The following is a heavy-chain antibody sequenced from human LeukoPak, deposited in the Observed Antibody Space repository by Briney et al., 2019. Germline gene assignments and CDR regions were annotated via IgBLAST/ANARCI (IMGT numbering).Heavy chain of an antibody. V-gene: IGHV4-30-2*06. CDR3: GRGGVLTDYGMDV. D-gene: IGHD3-16*01. J-gene: IGHJ6*02. CDR2: IHESGST. CDR1: GGSINNGRYS. Sequence: SQTLSLTCAVSGGSINNGRYSLSWIRQSPGKGLEWIGNIHESGSTYYNPSLKSRVIISVDRSKNEFSLTVSSVTAADTAVYYCGRGGVLTDYGMDVWGQGTSVTVSS.